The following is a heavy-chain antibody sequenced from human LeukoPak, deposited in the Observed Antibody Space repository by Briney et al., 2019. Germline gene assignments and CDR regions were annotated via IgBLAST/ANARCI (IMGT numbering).Heavy chain of an antibody. Sequence: SETLSLTSAVYGGSFSGYYWSWIRQPPGKGLEWIGEINHSGSTNYNPSLKSRVTISVDTSKNQFSLKLSSVTAADTAVYYCARGWGYSYGYLFNYWGQGTLVTVSS. CDR2: INHSGST. D-gene: IGHD5-18*01. CDR3: ARGWGYSYGYLFNY. CDR1: GGSFSGYY. J-gene: IGHJ4*02. V-gene: IGHV4-34*01.